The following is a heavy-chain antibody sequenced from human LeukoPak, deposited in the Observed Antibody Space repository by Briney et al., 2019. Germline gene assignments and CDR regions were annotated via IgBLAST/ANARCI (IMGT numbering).Heavy chain of an antibody. CDR3: AKALTSGWYLDAFNI. V-gene: IGHV3-30*18. Sequence: SGGSLRLSCAASGFTFSSCGMQWVRQAPGKGVEGVAVISYDGSNKYYADSVKGRFTISRDNSKNTLFLEMNSLRAEDTAVYYCAKALTSGWYLDAFNIWGQGTMVTVSS. CDR1: GFTFSSCG. J-gene: IGHJ3*02. D-gene: IGHD6-19*01. CDR2: ISYDGSNK.